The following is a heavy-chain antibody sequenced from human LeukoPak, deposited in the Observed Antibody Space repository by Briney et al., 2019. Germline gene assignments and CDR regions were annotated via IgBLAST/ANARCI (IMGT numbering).Heavy chain of an antibody. Sequence: ASVKVSCKASGYTFTSYYMHWVRQAPGQGLEWMGIINPSSGSTSYPQKFQGRITMTRDTSTSTVYMDLSSLRSEDTAVYYCARGTYYYGSGISSYYYMDVWGKGTTVTVSS. D-gene: IGHD3-10*01. V-gene: IGHV1-46*01. CDR2: INPSSGST. J-gene: IGHJ6*03. CDR3: ARGTYYYGSGISSYYYMDV. CDR1: GYTFTSYY.